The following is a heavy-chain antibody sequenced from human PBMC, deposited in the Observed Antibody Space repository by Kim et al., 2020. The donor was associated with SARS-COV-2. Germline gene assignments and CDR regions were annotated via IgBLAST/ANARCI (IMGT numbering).Heavy chain of an antibody. CDR2: INPNSGAT. Sequence: ASVKVSCKASGYTLADYYIHWIRQAPGQGLDWLGWINPNSGATDQAQKFQGRVNLTRDTSISTAYMELNSLTSDDPAIYYCARGGNVVVVALWIWFDPWGQGTRVSVST. V-gene: IGHV1-2*02. CDR1: GYTLADYY. CDR3: ARGGNVVVVALWIWFDP. J-gene: IGHJ5*02. D-gene: IGHD2-21*01.